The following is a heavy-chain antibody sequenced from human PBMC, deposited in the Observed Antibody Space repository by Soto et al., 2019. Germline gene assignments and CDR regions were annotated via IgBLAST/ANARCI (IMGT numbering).Heavy chain of an antibody. J-gene: IGHJ4*02. CDR2: IYYSGST. CDR3: ARVYDSSVNFDY. Sequence: QVQLQESGPGLMKPSETLSLTCTVSGGSVSSGSYYWSWIRQPPGKGLEWIGYIYYSGSTNYNPSLKSRVTISVDTSKNQFSLKLSSVTAADTAVYYCARVYDSSVNFDYWGQGTLVTVSS. D-gene: IGHD3-22*01. V-gene: IGHV4-61*01. CDR1: GGSVSSGSYY.